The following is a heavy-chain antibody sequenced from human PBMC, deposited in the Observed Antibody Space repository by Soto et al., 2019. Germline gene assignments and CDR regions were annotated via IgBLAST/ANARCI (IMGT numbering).Heavy chain of an antibody. D-gene: IGHD3-10*02. CDR3: ARYVATSPAGWFEP. CDR1: GFSLTNNGEA. Sequence: QITLKESGPTLVKPTQTLTLTCTFSGFSLTNNGEAVGWFRQSPGKALEWLVLIYWDDDNRYNPTLRTRLSTTKDTSTNRVVLTLTNMAPGDTATYYCARYVATSPAGWFEPWGQGIPVTVSS. CDR2: IYWDDDN. J-gene: IGHJ5*02. V-gene: IGHV2-5*02.